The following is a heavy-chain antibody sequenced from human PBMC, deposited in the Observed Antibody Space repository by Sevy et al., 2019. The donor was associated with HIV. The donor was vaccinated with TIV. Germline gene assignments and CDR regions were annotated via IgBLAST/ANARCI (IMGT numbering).Heavy chain of an antibody. J-gene: IGHJ4*02. CDR1: GFTFSDSA. CDR3: ARGPYNSGLRFDY. V-gene: IGHV3-30-3*01. Sequence: GGSLRLSCRGSGFTFSDSAVHWVRQGPGKGLEWVAVISYDGGNKYYVDSVKGRFTISRDNSKSMAYLQMNSLRAEDAALYYCARGPYNSGLRFDYWGRGTLVTVSS. CDR2: ISYDGGNK. D-gene: IGHD6-19*01.